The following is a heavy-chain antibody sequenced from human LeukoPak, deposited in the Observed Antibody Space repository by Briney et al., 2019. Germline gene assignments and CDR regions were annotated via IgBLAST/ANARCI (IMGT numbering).Heavy chain of an antibody. V-gene: IGHV4-34*01. Sequence: PSETLSLTCAVYGGSFSGYYWSWIRQPPGKGLEWIGEINHSGSTNYNPSLTSRVTISVDTSKNQFSLKLSSVTAADTAVYYCARGLDDYIWGSYRYTRTIPFDYWGQGTLVTVSS. CDR2: INHSGST. CDR1: GGSFSGYY. J-gene: IGHJ4*02. CDR3: ARGLDDYIWGSYRYTRTIPFDY. D-gene: IGHD3-16*02.